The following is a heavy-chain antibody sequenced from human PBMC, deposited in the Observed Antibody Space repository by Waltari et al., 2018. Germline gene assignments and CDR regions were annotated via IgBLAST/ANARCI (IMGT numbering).Heavy chain of an antibody. Sequence: QVQLPQWGAGLLKPSETLSLTCAVYGGSFSGSSWSWIRQPPGKGLEWIGEINHSGSTNYNPSLKSRVTISVDTSKNQFSLKLSSVTAADTAVYYCARGRITMIVVDWGQGTLVTVSS. J-gene: IGHJ4*02. CDR3: ARGRITMIVVD. CDR1: GGSFSGSS. V-gene: IGHV4-34*01. CDR2: INHSGST. D-gene: IGHD3-22*01.